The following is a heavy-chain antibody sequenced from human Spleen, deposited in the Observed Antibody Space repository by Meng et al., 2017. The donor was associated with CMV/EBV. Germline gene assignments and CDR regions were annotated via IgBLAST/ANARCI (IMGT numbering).Heavy chain of an antibody. D-gene: IGHD3-10*01. Sequence: GESLKISCAASGFTFSDYYMSCIRQAPGKGLEWLSYISSSADTIYYADSVKGRFTISRDNAKNSLYLQMNSLRAEDTAVYYCARMGLWFGNYYFDSWGHGTLVTVSS. CDR1: GFTFSDYY. J-gene: IGHJ4*01. V-gene: IGHV3-11*01. CDR3: ARMGLWFGNYYFDS. CDR2: ISSSADTI.